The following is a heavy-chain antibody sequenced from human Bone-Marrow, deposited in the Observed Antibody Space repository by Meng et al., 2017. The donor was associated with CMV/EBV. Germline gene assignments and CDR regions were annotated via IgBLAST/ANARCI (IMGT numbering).Heavy chain of an antibody. Sequence: GESLKISCAASGFTFSSYDMHWVRQATGKGLEWVSAIGTAGDTYYPGSVKGRFTISRENAKNSLYLQMNSLRAEDTALYSCAKDRDSSWFGDLLNDAFDIWGQGTMVTVSS. CDR2: IGTAGDT. CDR3: AKDRDSSWFGDLLNDAFDI. D-gene: IGHD3-10*01. V-gene: IGHV3-13*01. J-gene: IGHJ3*02. CDR1: GFTFSSYD.